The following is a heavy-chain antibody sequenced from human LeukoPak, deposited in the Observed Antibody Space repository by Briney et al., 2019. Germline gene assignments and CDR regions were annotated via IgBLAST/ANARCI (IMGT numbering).Heavy chain of an antibody. CDR1: GFTFSSYW. CDR2: IKQDGSEK. D-gene: IGHD6-19*01. V-gene: IGHV3-7*01. J-gene: IGHJ4*02. CDR3: ARGGSGWLVSPFDY. Sequence: PGGSLRLSCAASGFTFSSYWMSWVRQAPVKGLEWVANIKQDGSEKYYVDSVKGRFTISRDNAKNSLYLQMNSLRAEDTAVYYCARGGSGWLVSPFDYWGQGTLVTVSS.